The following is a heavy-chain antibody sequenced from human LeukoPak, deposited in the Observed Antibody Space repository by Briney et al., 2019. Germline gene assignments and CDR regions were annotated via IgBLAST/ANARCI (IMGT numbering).Heavy chain of an antibody. V-gene: IGHV3-11*04. CDR2: ISSSGSTI. CDR3: ARGSNYYYYAMAV. J-gene: IGHJ6*02. Sequence: GASLRLSCAASGFTFSDYYMSWIRQAPGKGLEWVSYISSSGSTIYYADSVKGRFTISRDNAKNSLYLQMNSLRAEDTALYYCARGSNYYYYAMAVWGQGTTVTVSS. CDR1: GFTFSDYY.